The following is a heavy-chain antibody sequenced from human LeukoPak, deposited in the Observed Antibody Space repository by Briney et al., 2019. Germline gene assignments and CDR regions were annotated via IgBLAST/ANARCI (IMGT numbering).Heavy chain of an antibody. CDR2: INHSGST. J-gene: IGHJ6*03. CDR1: GGSISSYY. V-gene: IGHV4-34*01. D-gene: IGHD2-2*02. Sequence: PSETLSLTCTVSGGSISSYYWSWIRQPPGKGLEWIGEINHSGSTNYNPSLKSRVTISVDTSKNQFSLKLSSVTAADTAVYYCARGGVHCSSTSCYIAYYYYYYMDVWGKETTVTVSS. CDR3: ARGGVHCSSTSCYIAYYYYYYMDV.